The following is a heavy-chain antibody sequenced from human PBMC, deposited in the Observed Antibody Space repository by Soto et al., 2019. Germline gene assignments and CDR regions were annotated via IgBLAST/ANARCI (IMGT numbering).Heavy chain of an antibody. Sequence: SVKVSFKASGGTFISYAITWVRQAPGQGLEWVGGIIPIFGKANYAQKFQGRVTMTADESTSTAYMELSSLRSEDTAVYYCARGAPRGLRFGPLDYWGQGTLVTVSS. D-gene: IGHD5-12*01. J-gene: IGHJ4*02. CDR2: IIPIFGKA. V-gene: IGHV1-69*13. CDR1: GGTFISYA. CDR3: ARGAPRGLRFGPLDY.